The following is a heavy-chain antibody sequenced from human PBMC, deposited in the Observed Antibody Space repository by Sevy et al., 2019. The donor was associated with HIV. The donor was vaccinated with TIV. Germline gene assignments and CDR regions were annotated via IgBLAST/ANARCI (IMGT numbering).Heavy chain of an antibody. CDR2: INPKTGGT. CDR1: GYNFIDYY. Sequence: ASVKVSCKASGYNFIDYYIHWLRQAPGNGLEWLGWINPKTGGTNLSQKFQGRLTMTTDTSTSTAYMGLTRVRSGDSLTHGDRAIYFCARTLSGYDFNYFDYWGQGTLVTVSS. V-gene: IGHV1-2*02. D-gene: IGHD5-12*01. CDR3: RAIYFCARTLSGYDFNYFDY. J-gene: IGHJ4*02.